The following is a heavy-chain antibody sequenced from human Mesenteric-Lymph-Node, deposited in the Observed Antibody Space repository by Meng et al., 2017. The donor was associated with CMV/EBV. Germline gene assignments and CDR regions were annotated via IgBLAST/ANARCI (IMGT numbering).Heavy chain of an antibody. Sequence: ASVKVSCKASGYSFNVYYMHWARLAPGQGLEWVGRINPNGGGTKYAQMFQGRVTMTRDTSISTAYMELTGLRSDDTAVYYCFYCGGDRCGDYWGQGTLVTVSS. J-gene: IGHJ4*02. CDR3: FYCGGDRCGDY. V-gene: IGHV1-2*02. CDR1: GYSFNVYY. CDR2: INPNGGGT. D-gene: IGHD2-21*01.